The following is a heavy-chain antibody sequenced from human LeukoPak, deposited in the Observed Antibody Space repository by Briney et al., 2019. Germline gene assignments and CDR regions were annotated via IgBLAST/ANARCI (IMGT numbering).Heavy chain of an antibody. CDR1: GGSFSGYY. J-gene: IGHJ4*02. V-gene: IGHV4-34*01. D-gene: IGHD3-10*01. CDR2: INHSGST. Sequence: SSETLSLTCAVYGGSFSGYYWSWIRQPPGKGLEWIGEINHSGSTNCNPSLKSRVTISVDTSKNQFSLKLSSVTAADTAVYYCATMVRGVRGDYFDYWGQGTLVTVSS. CDR3: ATMVRGVRGDYFDY.